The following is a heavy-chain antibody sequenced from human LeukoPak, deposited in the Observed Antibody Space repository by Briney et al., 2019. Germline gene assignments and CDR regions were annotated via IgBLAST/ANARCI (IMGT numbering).Heavy chain of an antibody. CDR2: ISYSGST. Sequence: SQTLSLTCTVSGDSISSGDYFWSWIRQPPGKGLEWLGYISYSGSTYSNPSVESRPIVSLDTSKNQFSLRLSSVTAADTAVYYCARGINVRGVIKWFDPWGQGTLVTVSS. J-gene: IGHJ5*02. V-gene: IGHV4-30-4*01. D-gene: IGHD3-10*01. CDR1: GDSISSGDYF. CDR3: ARGINVRGVIKWFDP.